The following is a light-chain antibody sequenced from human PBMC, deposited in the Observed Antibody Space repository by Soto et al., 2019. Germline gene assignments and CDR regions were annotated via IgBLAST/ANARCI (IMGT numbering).Light chain of an antibody. J-gene: IGLJ2*01. CDR3: CSYAGSYTLL. Sequence: QSVLTQPRSVSGSPGQSVTISCTGTSSDVGGYNYVSWYQQHPGKAPKLIIYDVTKRPSGVPDRFSGSKSGNTASLTISGLQAGDEADYHCCSYAGSYTLLFGGGTQLTVL. V-gene: IGLV2-11*01. CDR1: SSDVGGYNY. CDR2: DVT.